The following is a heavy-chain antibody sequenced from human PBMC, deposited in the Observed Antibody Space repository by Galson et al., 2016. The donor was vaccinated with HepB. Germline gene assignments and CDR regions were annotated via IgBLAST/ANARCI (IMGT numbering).Heavy chain of an antibody. Sequence: SLRLSCAASGFMFNSYAFHWVRQAPGKGLEWVAVISYDGSNDFYADYLKGRFTISRDNSKNTLYLQMNRLRDEETAIYWCAREGIGGHNYDGMDVWGQGTTVTVSS. J-gene: IGHJ6*02. CDR1: GFMFNSYA. CDR2: ISYDGSND. D-gene: IGHD6-13*01. CDR3: AREGIGGHNYDGMDV. V-gene: IGHV3-30*03.